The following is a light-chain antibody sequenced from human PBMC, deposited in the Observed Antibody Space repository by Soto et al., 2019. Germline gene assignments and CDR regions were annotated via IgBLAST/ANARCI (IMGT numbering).Light chain of an antibody. V-gene: IGLV2-8*01. CDR2: EVG. Sequence: QSALTQPPSASGSPGQSVTISCTGTSSDVGGYNYVSWYQQHPGKAPKLILYEVGNRPSGVPYRFSGSKSGNTASLTISGLQAADEADYFCSSFTSSMTNVFGSGTKVTVL. CDR3: SSFTSSMTNV. J-gene: IGLJ1*01. CDR1: SSDVGGYNY.